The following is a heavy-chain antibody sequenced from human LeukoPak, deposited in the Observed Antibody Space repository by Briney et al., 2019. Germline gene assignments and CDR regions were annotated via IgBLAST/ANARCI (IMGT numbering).Heavy chain of an antibody. CDR1: GGSISSSSYY. J-gene: IGHJ4*02. CDR2: IYYSGST. Sequence: SETLSLTCTVSGGSISSSSYYWGWIRQPPGKGLEWIGSIYYSGSTYYNPSLKSRVTISVDTSKNQFSLKLNSVTPEDTAVYYCARGGGPSYSSSWSTFDYWGQGTLVTVSS. D-gene: IGHD6-13*01. CDR3: ARGGGPSYSSSWSTFDY. V-gene: IGHV4-39*01.